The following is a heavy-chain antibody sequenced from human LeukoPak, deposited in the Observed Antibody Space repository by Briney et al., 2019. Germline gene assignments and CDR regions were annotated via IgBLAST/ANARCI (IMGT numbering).Heavy chain of an antibody. CDR2: IKQDGSEK. V-gene: IGHV3-7*01. Sequence: PGGSLRLSCAASGFTFSSYWMSWVRQAPGKGLEWVANIKQDGSEKYYVDSVKGRFTISRDNAKNSLYLQMNSLRAEDTAVYYCARDQEVWGVIAYDAFDIWGQGTMVTVSS. CDR1: GFTFSSYW. D-gene: IGHD3-10*01. J-gene: IGHJ3*02. CDR3: ARDQEVWGVIAYDAFDI.